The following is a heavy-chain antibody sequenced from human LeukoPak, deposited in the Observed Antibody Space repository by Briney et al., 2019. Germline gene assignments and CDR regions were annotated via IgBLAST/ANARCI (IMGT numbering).Heavy chain of an antibody. CDR1: SGSFSGYY. CDR3: ARGNRTRTGYSSGWYGLFAFWFDL. Sequence: PSETLSLTCAVCSGSFSGYYWSWIRQPPGKGLEWIREINHSGSTNYNPSLKSRVTISVETSKNQFSLKLSSVTAADTAVYYCARGNRTRTGYSSGWYGLFAFWFDLWGQGTLVTVSS. V-gene: IGHV4-34*01. J-gene: IGHJ5*02. CDR2: INHSGST. D-gene: IGHD6-19*01.